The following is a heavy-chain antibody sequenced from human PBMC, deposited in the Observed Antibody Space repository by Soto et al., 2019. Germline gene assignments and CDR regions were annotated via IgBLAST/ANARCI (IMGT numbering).Heavy chain of an antibody. CDR2: ISYDGNNK. CDR1: GFTYSTYT. D-gene: IGHD3-10*01. V-gene: IGHV3-30-3*01. J-gene: IGHJ4*02. Sequence: GGSLRLSCAASGFTYSTYTMHWVRQAPGKGLEWVAVISYDGNNKFYADSVKGRFTISRDSTKQTLYLQMNSLRPDDTAMYYCARDDDRYYYGSGSRHWGQGTLVTVSS. CDR3: ARDDDRYYYGSGSRH.